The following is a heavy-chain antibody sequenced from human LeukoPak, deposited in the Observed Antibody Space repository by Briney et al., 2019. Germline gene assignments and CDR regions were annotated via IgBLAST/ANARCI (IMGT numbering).Heavy chain of an antibody. J-gene: IGHJ4*02. D-gene: IGHD3-10*01. CDR2: ISGDGGST. CDR1: GFTFDDYA. CDR3: AKDLDRDPPVYYFDY. Sequence: GGSLRLSCAASGFTFDDYAMHWVRQAPGKGLEWVSLISGDGGSTYYADSVKGRFTISRDNSKNSLYLQMNSLRTEDTALYYCAKDLDRDPPVYYFDYWGQGTLVTVSS. V-gene: IGHV3-43*02.